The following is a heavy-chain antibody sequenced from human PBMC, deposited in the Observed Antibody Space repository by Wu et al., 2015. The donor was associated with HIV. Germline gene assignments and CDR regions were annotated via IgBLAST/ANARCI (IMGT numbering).Heavy chain of an antibody. Sequence: QVHLVQSGAEVKKPGSSVKISCKASGGTLSSYALNWVRQAPGQGLEWMGGIIPLLGTTNYAQTFQGRVTITADESASTAYMEVSRLTSDDTAVYYCARDLGDDFAIRGYYWYMDVWGRGTAITVSS. CDR1: GGTLSSYA. V-gene: IGHV1-69*11. CDR3: ARDLGDDFAIRGYYWYMDV. D-gene: IGHD2-21*01. J-gene: IGHJ6*03. CDR2: IIPLLGTT.